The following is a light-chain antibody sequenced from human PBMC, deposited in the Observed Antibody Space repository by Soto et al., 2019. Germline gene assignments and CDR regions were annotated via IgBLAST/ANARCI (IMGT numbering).Light chain of an antibody. CDR1: SSDVGSYNL. J-gene: IGLJ2*01. CDR3: CSYAGSSTFEGVV. CDR2: EGS. V-gene: IGLV2-23*03. Sequence: SALTQPASVSGSPGQSITISCTGTSSDVGSYNLVSWYQQHPGKAPKLMIYEGSKRPSGVSNRFSGSKSGNTASLTISGLQAEDEADYYCCSYAGSSTFEGVVFGGGTKLTVL.